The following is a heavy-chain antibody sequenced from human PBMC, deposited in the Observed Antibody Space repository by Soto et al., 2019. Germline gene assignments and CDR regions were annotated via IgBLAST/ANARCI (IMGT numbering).Heavy chain of an antibody. CDR2: IYPGDSET. D-gene: IGHD5-18*01. CDR1: GYTFTNYW. V-gene: IGHV5-51*01. J-gene: IGHJ1*01. Sequence: GESLKISCKGSGYTFTNYWIGWVRQKPGKGPEWMGIIYPGDSETRYSPSFEGHVTISVDKSISTVYLQWSSLKASDTATYYCATQVTFHHWGQGTLVTVSS. CDR3: ATQVTFHH.